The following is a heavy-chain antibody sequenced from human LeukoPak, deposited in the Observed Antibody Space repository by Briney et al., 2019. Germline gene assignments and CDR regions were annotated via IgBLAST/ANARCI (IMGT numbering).Heavy chain of an antibody. V-gene: IGHV3-21*01. D-gene: IGHD2-21*01. Sequence: PGGSLRLSCAASGFDFSEYSMNWVRQAPGKGLEWVSSISSSGTYISYIDSVKGRFTISRDNAKNSLYLQMNSLRAEDMAVYYSAGGYTGPSLLWTSVTETWFDPWGQGTLVTVSS. J-gene: IGHJ5*02. CDR1: GFDFSEYS. CDR2: ISSSGTYI. CDR3: AGGYTGPSLLWTSVTETWFDP.